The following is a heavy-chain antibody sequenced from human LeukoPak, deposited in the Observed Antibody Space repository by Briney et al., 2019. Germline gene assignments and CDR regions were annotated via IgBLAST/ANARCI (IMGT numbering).Heavy chain of an antibody. J-gene: IGHJ5*02. D-gene: IGHD2-2*01. Sequence: PSETLSLTCAVSGGSFSGYYWTWVRQPPGKGLEWVGEINHSGSTNYNPSPESRVTISVDTAKNQFSLKLSSVTAADTAVYYCATNCSSTSCYGVSLGSWGQGTLVTVS. CDR1: GGSFSGYY. CDR2: INHSGST. CDR3: ATNCSSTSCYGVSLGS. V-gene: IGHV4-34*01.